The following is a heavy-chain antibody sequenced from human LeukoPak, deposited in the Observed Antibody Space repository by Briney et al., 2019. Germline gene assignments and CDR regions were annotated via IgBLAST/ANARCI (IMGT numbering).Heavy chain of an antibody. Sequence: SETLSLTCAVYGGSFSGYYWSWIRQPPGKGLEWIGEINHSGSTNYNPSLKSRVTISVDTSKNQFSLKLSSVTAADTAVYYCASNAQQWLVKHNWFDPWAREPWSPSPQ. CDR3: ASNAQQWLVKHNWFDP. CDR2: INHSGST. J-gene: IGHJ5*02. V-gene: IGHV4-34*01. CDR1: GGSFSGYY. D-gene: IGHD6-19*01.